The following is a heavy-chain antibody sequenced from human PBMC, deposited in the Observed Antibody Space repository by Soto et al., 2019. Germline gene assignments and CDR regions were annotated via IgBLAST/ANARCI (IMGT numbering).Heavy chain of an antibody. CDR1: GYSFSTYW. CDR3: ARRAYCGGDCTWNYNQYYAMHV. V-gene: IGHV5-51*01. D-gene: IGHD2-21*02. J-gene: IGHJ6*02. Sequence: GESLKISCKGSGYSFSTYWIAWVRQMPGKGLEWMGIIYPSDSDIRYSPSFQGQVTISADKSISTAYLQWSGLKASDTAMYYCARRAYCGGDCTWNYNQYYAMHVRGQGTTVTGSS. CDR2: IYPSDSDI.